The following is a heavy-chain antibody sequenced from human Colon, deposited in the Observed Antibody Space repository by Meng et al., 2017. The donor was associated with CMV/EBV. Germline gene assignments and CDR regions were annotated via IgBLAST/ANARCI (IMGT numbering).Heavy chain of an antibody. CDR1: GGSFSGYY. V-gene: IGHV4-34*01. CDR3: ARGYWWGSP. D-gene: IGHD2-8*02. Sequence: ESLKISCAVYGGSFSGYYWSWIRQPPGKGLEWIGEINHSGSTNYNPSLKSRVTISVDTSKNQFSLKLSSVTAADTAVYYCARGYWWGSPWGQGTLVTVSS. CDR2: INHSGST. J-gene: IGHJ5*02.